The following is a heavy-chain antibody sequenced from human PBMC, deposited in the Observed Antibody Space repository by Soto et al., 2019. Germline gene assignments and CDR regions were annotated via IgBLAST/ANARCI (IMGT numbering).Heavy chain of an antibody. V-gene: IGHV4-59*01. Sequence: PSETLSLTCTVSGGSISSYYWSWIRQPPGKGLEWIGYIYYSGSTNYNPSLKSRVTISVDTSKNQFSLKLSSVTAADTAVYYCARSEDTAMVDFWGQGTLVTVSS. CDR1: GGSISSYY. CDR2: IYYSGST. J-gene: IGHJ4*02. D-gene: IGHD5-18*01. CDR3: ARSEDTAMVDF.